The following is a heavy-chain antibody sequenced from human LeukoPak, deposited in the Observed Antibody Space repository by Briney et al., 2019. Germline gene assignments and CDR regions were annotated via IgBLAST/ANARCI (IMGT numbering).Heavy chain of an antibody. D-gene: IGHD5-12*01. CDR1: GFPFSSHG. CDR2: ISPGGGPT. CDR3: AKDGAWLRFDD. J-gene: IGHJ4*02. Sequence: GGSLRLSCAGSGFPFSSHGMNWVRQAPGKGLEWVSGISPGGGPTYYADSVKGRFSISRDDLKNTLYLQMTNLRAEDTAVYYCAKDGAWLRFDDWGQGILVTVFS. V-gene: IGHV3-23*01.